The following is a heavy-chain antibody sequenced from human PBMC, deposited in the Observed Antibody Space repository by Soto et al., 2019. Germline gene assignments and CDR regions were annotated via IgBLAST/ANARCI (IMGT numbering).Heavy chain of an antibody. CDR1: GFTFTSSA. Sequence: QMQLVQSGPEVKKPGTSVKVSCKASGFTFTSSAVQWVRQARGQRLEWIGWIVVGSGNTNYAQKFQERVTITRDMSTSTAYMELSSLRSEDTAVYYCAAEHRPDYDYYYGMDVWGQGTTVTVSS. CDR3: AAEHRPDYDYYYGMDV. V-gene: IGHV1-58*01. CDR2: IVVGSGNT. J-gene: IGHJ6*02.